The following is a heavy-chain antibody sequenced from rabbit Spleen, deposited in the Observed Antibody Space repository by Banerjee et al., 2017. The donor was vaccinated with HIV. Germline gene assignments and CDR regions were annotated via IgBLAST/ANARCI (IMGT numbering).Heavy chain of an antibody. CDR1: GFSFSSGYW. V-gene: IGHV1S45*01. CDR2: IAGDINAAT. J-gene: IGHJ6*01. CDR3: ARDTSSSFSSYCMDL. D-gene: IGHD1-1*01. Sequence: QEQLVESGGGLVKPGASLTLICTASGFSFSSGYWICWVRQAPGKGLEWIACIAGDINAATYYASWSKGRFPISKTSSTPVTLQMTSLTAADTATYFCARDTSSSFSSYCMDLWGPGTLVTVS.